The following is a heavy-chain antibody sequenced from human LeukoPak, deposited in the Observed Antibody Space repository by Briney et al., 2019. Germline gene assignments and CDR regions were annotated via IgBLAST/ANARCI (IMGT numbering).Heavy chain of an antibody. Sequence: SETLSLTCTVSGYCISNGYYWGWIRQPPGKGLDWVGSISHRGSTYYNPSLRSRITISLDRSKQKFSLKLTSVTAADTAVYFCARGAEYYAIWRGYAGYSDYWGQGISVTVSS. CDR3: ARGAEYYAIWRGYAGYSDY. D-gene: IGHD3-3*01. J-gene: IGHJ4*02. CDR1: GYCISNGYY. CDR2: ISHRGST. V-gene: IGHV4-38-2*02.